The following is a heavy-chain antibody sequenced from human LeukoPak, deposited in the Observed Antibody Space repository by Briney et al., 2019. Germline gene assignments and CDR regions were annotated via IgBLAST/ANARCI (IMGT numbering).Heavy chain of an antibody. Sequence: PSETLSLTCAVYGGSFSGYYWSWIRQPPGKGLEWIGEINHSGSTNYNPSLKSRVTISVDTSKNQFSLKLSSVTAADTAVYYCAREGYSSGWYNDYWGQGTLVTVSS. CDR3: AREGYSSGWYNDY. CDR2: INHSGST. V-gene: IGHV4-34*01. J-gene: IGHJ4*02. CDR1: GGSFSGYY. D-gene: IGHD6-19*01.